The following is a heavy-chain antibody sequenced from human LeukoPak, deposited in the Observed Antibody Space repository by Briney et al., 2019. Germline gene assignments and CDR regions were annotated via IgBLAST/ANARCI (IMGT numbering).Heavy chain of an antibody. V-gene: IGHV1-46*01. CDR2: INPSGGST. CDR1: GYTFTSYY. D-gene: IGHD5-18*01. Sequence: GASVKVSCKASGYTFTSYYMHWVRQAPGQGLEWMGIINPSGGSTSYAQKFQGRVTMTEDTSTDTAYMELSSLRSEDTAVYYCARKQLWLLSPWFDPWGQGTLATVSS. J-gene: IGHJ5*02. CDR3: ARKQLWLLSPWFDP.